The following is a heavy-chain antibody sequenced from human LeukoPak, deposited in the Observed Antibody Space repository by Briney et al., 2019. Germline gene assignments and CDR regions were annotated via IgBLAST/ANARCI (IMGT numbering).Heavy chain of an antibody. J-gene: IGHJ4*02. Sequence: SETLSLTCTVSGGSISSSSYYWGWIRQPPGKGLEWIGSIYYSGSTYYNPSLKRRVTISVDTSKNHFSLKLSSVTAADTAVYYCAVSFSGSYPLWGQGTLVTVSS. V-gene: IGHV4-39*02. CDR1: GGSISSSSYY. CDR2: IYYSGST. D-gene: IGHD1-26*01. CDR3: AVSFSGSYPL.